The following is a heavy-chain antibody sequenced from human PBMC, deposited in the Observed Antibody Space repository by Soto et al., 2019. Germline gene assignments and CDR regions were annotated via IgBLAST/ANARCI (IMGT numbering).Heavy chain of an antibody. CDR2: IIPIFGTA. D-gene: IGHD5-18*01. CDR1: GGTFSSYA. J-gene: IGHJ4*02. V-gene: IGHV1-69*13. CDR3: ASFVDTAMVFQGNYFDY. Sequence: SVKVSCKASGGTFSSYAISWVRQAPGQGLEWMGGIIPIFGTANYAQKFQGRVTITADESTSTAYMELSSLRSEDTAVYYCASFVDTAMVFQGNYFDYWGQGTLVTVSS.